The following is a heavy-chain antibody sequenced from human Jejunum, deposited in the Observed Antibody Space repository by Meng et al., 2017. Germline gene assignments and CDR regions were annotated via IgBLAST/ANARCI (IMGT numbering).Heavy chain of an antibody. CDR1: GFTFSSYA. V-gene: IGHV3-33*01. Sequence: GESLKISCAASGFTFSSYAMHGVRQAPGKGLEWVGIIWDDGSDKRYADSLKGRFTISRDNSKNTVDLEMNSLRADDTAVDYCARAQDGRGSYIIDFWGQGTLVTVSS. J-gene: IGHJ4*02. CDR3: ARAQDGRGSYIIDF. CDR2: IWDDGSDK. D-gene: IGHD1-26*01.